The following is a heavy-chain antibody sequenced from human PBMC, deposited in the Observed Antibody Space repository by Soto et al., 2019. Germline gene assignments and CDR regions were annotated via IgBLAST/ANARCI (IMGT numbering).Heavy chain of an antibody. Sequence: SDTLCLTCAVYGGSFSGYYWSWIRQPPGKGLEWIGEINHSGSTNYNPSLKSRVTISVDTSKNQFSLKLSSVTAADTAVYYCARGGAARPGRGGMDVWGQGTTVTVSS. V-gene: IGHV4-34*01. CDR3: ARGGAARPGRGGMDV. CDR2: INHSGST. D-gene: IGHD6-6*01. J-gene: IGHJ6*02. CDR1: GGSFSGYY.